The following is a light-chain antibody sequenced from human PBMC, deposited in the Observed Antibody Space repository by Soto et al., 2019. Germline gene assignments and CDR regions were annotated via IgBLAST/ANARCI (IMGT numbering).Light chain of an antibody. CDR2: DVI. CDR3: CSCVSRSQV. V-gene: IGLV2-11*01. J-gene: IGLJ3*02. Sequence: QSALTQPRSVSGSPGQSVTISCTGTSSDVGYNNYVSWYQHRPGNAPTLMIYDVIERASGVPDRFSGSTSGNTASLTISGLQADDEADYYCCSCVSRSQVFGGGTKVTVL. CDR1: SSDVGYNNY.